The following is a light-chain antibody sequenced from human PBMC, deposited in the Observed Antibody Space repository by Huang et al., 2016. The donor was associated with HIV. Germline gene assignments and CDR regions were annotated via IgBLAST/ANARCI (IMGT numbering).Light chain of an antibody. CDR1: QSLLYNNGYNY. CDR2: LAS. Sequence: DIVMTQSPLSLPVTPGEPASISCRSSQSLLYNNGYNYLDRYLQKPWQSPQLLIYLASNQASGVPDRFSGSGSGTDFTLKISRVEAEDVGVYYCMQGLQTPWTFGQGTKVEIK. V-gene: IGKV2-28*01. J-gene: IGKJ1*01. CDR3: MQGLQTPWT.